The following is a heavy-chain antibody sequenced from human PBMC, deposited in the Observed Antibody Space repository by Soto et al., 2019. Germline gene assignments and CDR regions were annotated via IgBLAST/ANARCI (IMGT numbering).Heavy chain of an antibody. CDR2: VYYSGTT. D-gene: IGHD1-26*01. CDR1: GGSIRNGDYY. J-gene: IGHJ4*02. CDR3: VTVNLVGAAYYFDY. V-gene: IGHV4-30-4*01. Sequence: SETLSLTCTVSGGSIRNGDYYWGWIRQPPGKGLEWIGYVYYSGTTYSHPSLNSRVSISVDTSENQFSLRLTSVAAADTAVYYCVTVNLVGAAYYFDYWGPGTLVTVSS.